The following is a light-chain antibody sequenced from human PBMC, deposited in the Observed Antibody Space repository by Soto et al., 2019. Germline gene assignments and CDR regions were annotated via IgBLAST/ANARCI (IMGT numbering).Light chain of an antibody. J-gene: IGKJ1*01. CDR3: QKYYHVPWT. V-gene: IGKV1-27*01. CDR1: QGISNY. CDR2: AAS. Sequence: DIQMTQSPSSLSASVGDRVTITCRASQGISNYLAWYQQKPGKVPKLLIYAASTLQAGFPSRFSGSGSGTDFTLTISSLQPEDVATYYCQKYYHVPWTFGQATKVDIK.